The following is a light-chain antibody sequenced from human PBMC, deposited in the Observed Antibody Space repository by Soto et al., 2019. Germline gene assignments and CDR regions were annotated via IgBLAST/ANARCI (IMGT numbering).Light chain of an antibody. J-gene: IGKJ1*01. CDR1: QSVSSY. V-gene: IGKV3-11*01. Sequence: EIVLTQSPATLSLSPGERATLSCRASQSVSSYLAWYQQKPGQAPRLLIYDASNRAAGIPARFSGSGSGTDFSLTISSLEPEDFAVYYGQQRSNWPPAFGQGTNVEIQ. CDR3: QQRSNWPPA. CDR2: DAS.